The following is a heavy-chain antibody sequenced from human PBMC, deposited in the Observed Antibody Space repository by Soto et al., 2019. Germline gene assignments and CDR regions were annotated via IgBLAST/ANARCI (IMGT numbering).Heavy chain of an antibody. CDR1: GYTFTSYG. Sequence: ASVKVSCKASGYTFTSYGISWVRQAPGKGIEWMGWISAYNGNTNYAQKLQGRVAMTTDTSTSTAYMELRSLRSDDTAVYYCAREPTARHAFDIWGQGTMVTVSS. J-gene: IGHJ3*02. V-gene: IGHV1-18*01. CDR2: ISAYNGNT. CDR3: AREPTARHAFDI.